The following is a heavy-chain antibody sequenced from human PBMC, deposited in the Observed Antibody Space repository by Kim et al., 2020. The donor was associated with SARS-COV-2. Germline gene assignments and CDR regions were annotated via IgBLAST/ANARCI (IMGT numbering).Heavy chain of an antibody. CDR1: GGSISSGGYS. D-gene: IGHD4-17*01. CDR3: ARDGGTGDYGGNGHDAFDI. Sequence: SETLSLTCAVSGGSISSGGYSWSWIRQPPGKGLEWIGYIYHSGSTYYNPSLKSRVTISVDRSKNQFSLKLSSVTAADTAVYYCARDGGTGDYGGNGHDAFDIWGQGTMVTVSS. J-gene: IGHJ3*02. CDR2: IYHSGST. V-gene: IGHV4-30-2*01.